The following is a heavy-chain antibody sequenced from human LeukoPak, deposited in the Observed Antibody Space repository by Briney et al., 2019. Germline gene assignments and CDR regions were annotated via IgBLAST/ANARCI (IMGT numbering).Heavy chain of an antibody. Sequence: SETLSLSCAVSVGSISSSSYYWGWIRQPPGKGLGWIGSIYYSGSTYYNPSLKSRVTISVDTSKNQFSLKLSSVTAADTAVYYCARDYGGNPNFDYWGQGTLVTVSS. CDR1: VGSISSSSYY. CDR3: ARDYGGNPNFDY. V-gene: IGHV4-39*01. J-gene: IGHJ4*02. D-gene: IGHD4-23*01. CDR2: IYYSGST.